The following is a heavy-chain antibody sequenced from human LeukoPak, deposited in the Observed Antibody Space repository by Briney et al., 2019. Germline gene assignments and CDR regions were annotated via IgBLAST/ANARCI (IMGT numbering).Heavy chain of an antibody. Sequence: GGSLRLSCAASGFTFSSYAMSWVRQAPGKGLEWVSAISGNGGSTFYADSVKGRFSTSRDNPKNTLYLQMNSLRAEDTALYYCARGAYCSSTSCSSFDYWGQGTLVTVSS. CDR1: GFTFSSYA. J-gene: IGHJ4*02. CDR2: ISGNGGST. CDR3: ARGAYCSSTSCSSFDY. D-gene: IGHD2-2*01. V-gene: IGHV3-23*01.